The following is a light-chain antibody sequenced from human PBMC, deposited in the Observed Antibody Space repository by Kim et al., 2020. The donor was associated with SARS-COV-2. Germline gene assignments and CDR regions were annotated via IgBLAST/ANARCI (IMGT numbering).Light chain of an antibody. CDR3: QTWDSYVV. V-gene: IGLV4-60*03. J-gene: IGLJ2*01. Sequence: GSSVNLTCTLSSGHSTYMIAWHQQQPGKAPRYLMGLQDGGSYDKGSGVSDRFSGSSSGAARYLTISNLQSEDEAEYYCQTWDSYVVFGGGTQLTVL. CDR1: SGHSTYM. CDR2: LQDGGSY.